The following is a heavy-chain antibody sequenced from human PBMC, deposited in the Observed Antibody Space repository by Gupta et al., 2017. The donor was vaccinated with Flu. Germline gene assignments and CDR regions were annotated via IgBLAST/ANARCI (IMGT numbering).Heavy chain of an antibody. CDR2: INRYSSEV. CDR3: AGEPAYHSGLYYTSSFHF. CDR1: GFTFNSYS. J-gene: IGHJ4*02. Sequence: EVNLVESGGGLGQPGGSLRLACAASGFTFNSYSMNWVRQAPGKGLEWVSYINRYSSEVHYADSVKGRFNIDRDNVQKTLFLQMNSLRTEDTAVYFWAGEPAYHSGLYYTSSFHFWGQGTRVTVSS. V-gene: IGHV3-48*01. D-gene: IGHD3-3*01.